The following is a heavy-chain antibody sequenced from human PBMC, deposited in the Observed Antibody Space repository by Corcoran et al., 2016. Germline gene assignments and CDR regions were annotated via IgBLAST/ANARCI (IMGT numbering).Heavy chain of an antibody. J-gene: IGHJ6*02. V-gene: IGHV3-33*01. CDR2: IWYDGSNK. CDR1: GFTFSSYG. D-gene: IGHD6-13*01. CDR3: ARDGIAARGMDV. Sequence: QVQLVESGGGVVQPGRSLRLSCAASGFTFSSYGMHWVRQAPGKGLEWVAVIWYDGSNKYYPDSVKGRFTISRDNSKNTLYLQMNSLRAEDTAVYYCARDGIAARGMDVWGQGTTVTVSS.